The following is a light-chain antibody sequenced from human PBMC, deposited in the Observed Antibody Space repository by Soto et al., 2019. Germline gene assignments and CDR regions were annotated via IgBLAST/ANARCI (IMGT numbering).Light chain of an antibody. CDR3: QQYYSYPRT. J-gene: IGKJ1*01. CDR1: QGISSY. CDR2: AAS. Sequence: AIRMTQSPSSFSASTGDRVTITCRASQGISSYLAWFQQKPGKAPKVVIYAASTLQSGVPSRFSGSGSGTDFTLTISSLQSEDFATYYCQQYYSYPRTFGQGTRVEIK. V-gene: IGKV1-8*01.